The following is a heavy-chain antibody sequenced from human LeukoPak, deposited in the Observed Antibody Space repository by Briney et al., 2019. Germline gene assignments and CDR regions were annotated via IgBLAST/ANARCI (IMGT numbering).Heavy chain of an antibody. CDR1: GFTFSNYG. J-gene: IGHJ3*02. Sequence: PGGSLRLSCVASGFTFSNYGIHWVRQAPGKGLEWLAFIQYDGDEEYYADSVKGRFTISRDNSKNTLYLQIISLRAEDTAVYYCAIAVDSISGTGDTFDIRGQGTMVTVSS. D-gene: IGHD3-3*01. CDR2: IQYDGDEE. V-gene: IGHV3-30*02. CDR3: AIAVDSISGTGDTFDI.